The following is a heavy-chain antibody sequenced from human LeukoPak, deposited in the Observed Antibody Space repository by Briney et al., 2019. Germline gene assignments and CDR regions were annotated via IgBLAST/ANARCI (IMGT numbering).Heavy chain of an antibody. D-gene: IGHD4-23*01. V-gene: IGHV5-51*01. CDR1: GFNFTNYW. CDR2: IYPGDSGT. CDR3: ARRELTPRRYFDY. J-gene: IGHJ4*02. Sequence: GESLKISCKGSGFNFTNYWIGWVRQMPGKGLEWMGIIYPGDSGTRYSPSFQGQVTFSADKSTSTAYLQWSSLKASDTAIYFCARRELTPRRYFDYWGQGTLVTVSS.